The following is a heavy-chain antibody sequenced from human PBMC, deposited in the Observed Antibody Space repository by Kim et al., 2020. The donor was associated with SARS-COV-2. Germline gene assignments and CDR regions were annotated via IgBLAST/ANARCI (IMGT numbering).Heavy chain of an antibody. CDR2: ISGSGGST. CDR1: GFTFSSYA. Sequence: GGSLRLSCAASGFTFSSYAMSWVRQAPGKGLEWVSAISGSGGSTYYADSVKGRFTISRDNSKNTLYLQMNSLRAEDTAVYYCAKDVPLIWGWRAFDAFDIWGQGTMVTVSS. D-gene: IGHD7-27*01. J-gene: IGHJ3*02. V-gene: IGHV3-23*01. CDR3: AKDVPLIWGWRAFDAFDI.